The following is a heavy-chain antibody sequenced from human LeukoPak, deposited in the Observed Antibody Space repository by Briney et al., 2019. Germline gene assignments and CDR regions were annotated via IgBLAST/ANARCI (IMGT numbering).Heavy chain of an antibody. CDR2: ISYDGSNK. D-gene: IGHD5-24*01. V-gene: IGHV3-30*03. CDR1: GFTFSTYN. Sequence: PGGSLRLSCEASGFTFSTYNMNWVRQAPGKGLEWVAVISYDGSNKYYADSVKGRFTISRDNSKNTLYLQMNSLRAEDTAVYYCAREFAATIRLIGYWGQGTLVTVSS. J-gene: IGHJ4*02. CDR3: AREFAATIRLIGY.